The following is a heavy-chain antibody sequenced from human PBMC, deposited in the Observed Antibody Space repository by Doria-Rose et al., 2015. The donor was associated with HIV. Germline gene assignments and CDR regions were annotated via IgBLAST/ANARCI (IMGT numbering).Heavy chain of an antibody. J-gene: IGHJ4*02. V-gene: IGHV3-30*18. CDR2: ISYDGSNK. CDR1: GFNFSSYA. Sequence: QVQLVQSGGGVVQPGRSLRLSCAASGFNFSSYAMNWVRQAPGKGLEWVAVISYDGSNKYYGDSVKGRFTISRDNSKKTVYLQMNSLRGEDTALYYCAKVGAGGDLFDSWGQGTLVTVSS. D-gene: IGHD2-21*02. CDR3: AKVGAGGDLFDS.